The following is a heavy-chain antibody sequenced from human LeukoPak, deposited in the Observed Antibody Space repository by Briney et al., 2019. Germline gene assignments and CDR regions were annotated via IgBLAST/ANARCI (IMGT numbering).Heavy chain of an antibody. D-gene: IGHD4-17*01. CDR3: ARDRTTVTGYYYHYYGMDV. CDR2: ISYDGNNK. CDR1: GFTFSSYW. V-gene: IGHV3-30-3*01. Sequence: GGSLRLSCAASGFTFSSYWMHWVRQAPGKGLEWVAVISYDGNNKYYADSVKGRFTISRDNSKNTLYLQMSSLRAEDTAVYYCARDRTTVTGYYYHYYGMDVWGQGTTVTVSS. J-gene: IGHJ6*02.